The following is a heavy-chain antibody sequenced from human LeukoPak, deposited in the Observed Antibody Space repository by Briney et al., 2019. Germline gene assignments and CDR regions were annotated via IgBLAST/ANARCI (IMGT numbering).Heavy chain of an antibody. CDR1: GGSISSSTYY. D-gene: IGHD6-13*01. CDR2: IYYSGST. V-gene: IGHV4-39*01. CDR3: AGYSSSWYDY. Sequence: SETLSLTCTVSGGSISSSTYYWGWIRQPPGKGLEWIGSIYYSGSTYYNPSLKSRVTISVDTSKNQFSLKLSSVTAADTAVYYCAGYSSSWYDYWGQGTLVTVSS. J-gene: IGHJ4*02.